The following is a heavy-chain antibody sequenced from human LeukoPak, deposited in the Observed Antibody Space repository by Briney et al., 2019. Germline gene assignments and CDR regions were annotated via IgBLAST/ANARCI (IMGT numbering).Heavy chain of an antibody. CDR1: GGTFSSYA. Sequence: ASVKVSCKASGGTFSSYAISWVRQAPGQGLEWMGGIIPIFGTANYAQKFQGRVTITADKSTSTAYMELSSLRSEDTAVYYCARRRDIVVVVANYYYYYGMDVWGKGTTVTVSS. J-gene: IGHJ6*04. CDR3: ARRRDIVVVVANYYYYYGMDV. CDR2: IIPIFGTA. D-gene: IGHD2-15*01. V-gene: IGHV1-69*06.